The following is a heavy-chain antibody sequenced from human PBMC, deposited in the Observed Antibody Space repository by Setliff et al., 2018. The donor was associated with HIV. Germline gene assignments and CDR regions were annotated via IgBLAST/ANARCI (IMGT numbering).Heavy chain of an antibody. CDR1: GGSISSYY. J-gene: IGHJ5*02. CDR2: IYYSGST. V-gene: IGHV4-59*01. CDR3: AQYYDSNWFDP. Sequence: SETLSLTCTVSGGSISSYYWSWIRQPPGKGLEWIGYIYYSGSTNYNPSLKSRVTISVDTSKNQFSLKLSSVTAADTAVYYCAQYYDSNWFDPWGQGTLVTVSS. D-gene: IGHD3-10*01.